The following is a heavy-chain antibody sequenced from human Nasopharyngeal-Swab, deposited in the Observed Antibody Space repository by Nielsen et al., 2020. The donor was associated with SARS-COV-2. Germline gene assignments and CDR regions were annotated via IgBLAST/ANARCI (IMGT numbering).Heavy chain of an antibody. D-gene: IGHD3-22*01. J-gene: IGHJ3*02. CDR1: GFTFSDYY. CDR2: ISSSGSTI. CDR3: ARDQYYYDSSGPAFDI. Sequence: GESLKIPCAASGFTFSDYYMSWIRQAPGKGLEWVSYISSSGSTIYYAHSVKGRFTISRDNAKNSLYLQMNSLRAEDTAVYYCARDQYYYDSSGPAFDIWGQGTMVTVSS. V-gene: IGHV3-11*01.